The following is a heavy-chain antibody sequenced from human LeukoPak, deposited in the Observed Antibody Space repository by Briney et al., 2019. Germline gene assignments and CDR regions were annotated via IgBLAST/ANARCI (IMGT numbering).Heavy chain of an antibody. V-gene: IGHV1-24*01. J-gene: IGHJ4*02. CDR3: ATGSAAIVDYLDN. CDR1: GYTLTEFS. D-gene: IGHD2-2*02. Sequence: GASVKVSCKVSGYTLTEFSIHWVRQAPGRGLEWVGGFDPVQGKTLYAQKFQGRVTMTEDTSTDTAYMELGGLRSEGTAVYFCATGSAAIVDYLDNWGQGTLVTVSS. CDR2: FDPVQGKT.